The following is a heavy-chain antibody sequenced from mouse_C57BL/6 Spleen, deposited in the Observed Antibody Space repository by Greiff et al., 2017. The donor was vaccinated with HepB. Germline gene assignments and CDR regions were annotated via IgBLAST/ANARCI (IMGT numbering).Heavy chain of an antibody. CDR3: TRGANYYGSSPYFDY. D-gene: IGHD1-1*01. J-gene: IGHJ2*01. Sequence: EVQVVESGEGLVKPGGSLKLSCAASGFTFSSYAMSWVRQTPEKRLEWVAYISSGGDYIYYADTVKGRFTISRDNARNTLYLQMSSLKSEDTAMYYCTRGANYYGSSPYFDYWGQGTTLTVSS. CDR1: GFTFSSYA. CDR2: ISSGGDYI. V-gene: IGHV5-9-1*02.